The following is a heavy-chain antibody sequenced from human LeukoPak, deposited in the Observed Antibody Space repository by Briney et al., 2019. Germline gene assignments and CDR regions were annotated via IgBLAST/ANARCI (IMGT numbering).Heavy chain of an antibody. CDR1: GYTFTSYD. D-gene: IGHD3-10*01. CDR3: ARDYYYGSGSYPQH. CDR2: MNPNSGNT. J-gene: IGHJ1*01. V-gene: IGHV1-8*01. Sequence: GASVKVSCKASGYTFTSYDINWVRQATGQGLEWMGWMNPNSGNTGYAQKFQGRVTMTRNTSISTAYMELRSLRSDDTAVYYCARDYYYGSGSYPQHWGQGTLVTVSS.